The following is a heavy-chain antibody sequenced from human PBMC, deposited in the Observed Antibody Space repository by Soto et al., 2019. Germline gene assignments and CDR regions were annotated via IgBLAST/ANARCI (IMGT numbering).Heavy chain of an antibody. V-gene: IGHV1-3*01. CDR1: GYTFTGYA. J-gene: IGHJ4*02. CDR2: ITADDGNT. CDR3: AGVVYGGNSVCSY. Sequence: ASEKVSCKASGYTFTGYAMHWVRQAPGQRLEWMGWITADDGNTKYSQKFQGSVTITRDTSASTAYMDLQTNSLRAEDTALYYCAGVVYGGNSVCSYWGQGTLVTVSS. D-gene: IGHD2-8*02.